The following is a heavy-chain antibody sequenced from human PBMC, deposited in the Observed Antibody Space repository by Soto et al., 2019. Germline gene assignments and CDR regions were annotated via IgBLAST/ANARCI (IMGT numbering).Heavy chain of an antibody. J-gene: IGHJ4*02. CDR1: GFTFSSYA. D-gene: IGHD6-13*01. V-gene: IGHV3-23*01. CDR3: AKDLGVGIAAAGRCYFDY. Sequence: GGSLRLSCAASGFTFSSYAMSWVRQAPGKGLEWVSAISGSGGSTYYADSVKGRFTISRDNSKNTLYLQMNSLRAEDTAVYYCAKDLGVGIAAAGRCYFDYWGQGTLVTVSS. CDR2: ISGSGGST.